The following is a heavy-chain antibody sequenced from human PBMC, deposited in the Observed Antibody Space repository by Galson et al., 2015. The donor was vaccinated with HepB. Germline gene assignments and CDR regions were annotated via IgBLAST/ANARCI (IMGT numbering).Heavy chain of an antibody. J-gene: IGHJ6*02. D-gene: IGHD2-15*01. CDR1: GFTFSDST. CDR2: IASKVHSNAT. Sequence: SLRLSCAASGFTFSDSTMHWVRQASGKGLEWVGRIASKVHSNATAYAASVKGRFTISRDGSENTAYLLMNSLNTDDTAVYYCTRGGTSGYYYGMDVWGQGTTATVSS. CDR3: TRGGTSGYYYGMDV. V-gene: IGHV3-73*01.